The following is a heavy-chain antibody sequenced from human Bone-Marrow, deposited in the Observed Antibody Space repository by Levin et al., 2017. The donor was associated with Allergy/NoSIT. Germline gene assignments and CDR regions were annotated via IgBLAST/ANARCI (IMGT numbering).Heavy chain of an antibody. CDR3: AFVRIATAGMFDY. Sequence: GESLKISCKGSGYNFTTYWIIWVRQMPGKGLEWMGRIDPSDSYTNYSPSFQGHVTISADKSISTAYLQWSSLKASDTAMYYCAFVRIATAGMFDYWGQGTLVTVSS. J-gene: IGHJ4*02. CDR1: GYNFTTYW. D-gene: IGHD6-13*01. CDR2: IDPSDSYT. V-gene: IGHV5-10-1*01.